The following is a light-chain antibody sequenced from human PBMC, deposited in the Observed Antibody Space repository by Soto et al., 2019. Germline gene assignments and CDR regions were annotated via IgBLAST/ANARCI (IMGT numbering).Light chain of an antibody. V-gene: IGLV2-23*01. J-gene: IGLJ2*01. CDR3: CSYAGSRGLV. CDR2: EGT. CDR1: SSDVGSYNL. Sequence: QSALTQPASVSGSPGQSITISCTGTSSDVGSYNLVSWYQQHPGKAPKLMIYEGTKRPSGVSNRFSGSKSGNTASLTISGLQAEDEADYYCCSYAGSRGLVFGRGTKLTVL.